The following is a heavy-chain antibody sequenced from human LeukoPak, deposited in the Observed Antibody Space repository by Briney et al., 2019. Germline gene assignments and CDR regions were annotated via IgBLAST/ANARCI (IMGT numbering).Heavy chain of an antibody. CDR1: GYTFTSYY. V-gene: IGHV1-46*01. CDR3: GREGPLGGANRAEYFQH. D-gene: IGHD1-14*01. CDR2: INPSGGST. J-gene: IGHJ1*01. Sequence: ASVKVSCKASGYTFTSYYMHWVRQAPGQGLEWMGIINPSGGSTSYAQKFQGRVTMTRDTSTSTVYMELSSLRTEDTGVYYCGREGPLGGANRAEYFQHWGQGTLVTVSS.